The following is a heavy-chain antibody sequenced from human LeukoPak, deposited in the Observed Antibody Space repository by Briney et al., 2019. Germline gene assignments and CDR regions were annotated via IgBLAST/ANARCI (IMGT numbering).Heavy chain of an antibody. CDR2: ISGSGGST. V-gene: IGHV3-23*01. CDR3: AKTSWGPLDYFDS. D-gene: IGHD7-27*01. CDR1: GFTFSSYA. J-gene: IGHJ4*02. Sequence: GGSLRLSCAASGFTFSSYAMSWVRQAPGRGLEWVSAISGSGGSTYYADSEERRFPISRDNHKNTLYLQMNNLRAEDAAVYYCAKTSWGPLDYFDSWGQGALVTVSS.